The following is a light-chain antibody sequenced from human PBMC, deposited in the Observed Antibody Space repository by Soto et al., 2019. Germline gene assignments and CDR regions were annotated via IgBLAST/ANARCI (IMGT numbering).Light chain of an antibody. CDR2: GAS. CDR1: QGIGNA. CDR3: LQDINYPWT. J-gene: IGKJ1*01. Sequence: AIQMTQSPSSLSASVGVKVTISCRASQGIGNAIGWYQQKPGKPPKVLIYGASNLQSVVPPRFSGSGSGTDFTLAISSLQPEDSATYYWLQDINYPWTFGQGTKVEIK. V-gene: IGKV1-6*01.